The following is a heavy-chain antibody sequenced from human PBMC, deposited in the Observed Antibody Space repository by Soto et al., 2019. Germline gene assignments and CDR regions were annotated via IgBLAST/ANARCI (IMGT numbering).Heavy chain of an antibody. CDR3: ARVVDTAIVDY. Sequence: SETLSLTCTVSGGSISSYYWSWIRQPPGKGLEWIGYIYYSGSTNYNPSLKSRVTISVDTSKNQFSLKLSSVTAADTAVYYCARVVDTAIVDYWGQGTLVTVSS. D-gene: IGHD5-18*01. V-gene: IGHV4-59*01. J-gene: IGHJ4*02. CDR2: IYYSGST. CDR1: GGSISSYY.